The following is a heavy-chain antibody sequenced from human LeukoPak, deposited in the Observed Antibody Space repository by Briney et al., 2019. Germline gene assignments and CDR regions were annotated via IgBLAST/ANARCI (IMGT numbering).Heavy chain of an antibody. V-gene: IGHV4-61*01. CDR2: IYYSGST. CDR1: GGSISSSSYY. Sequence: SETLSLTCTVSGGSISSSSYYWSWIRQPPGKGLEWIGYIYYSGSTNYNPSLKSRVTISVDTSKNQFSLKLSSVTAADTAVYYCARWGYSSSWDYYYYYGMDVWGQGTTVTVS. D-gene: IGHD6-13*01. J-gene: IGHJ6*02. CDR3: ARWGYSSSWDYYYYYGMDV.